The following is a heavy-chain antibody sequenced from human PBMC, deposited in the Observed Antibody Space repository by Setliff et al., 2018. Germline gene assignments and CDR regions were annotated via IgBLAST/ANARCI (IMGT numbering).Heavy chain of an antibody. J-gene: IGHJ6*02. Sequence: PSETLSLTCTVSGYSISSGYYWGWVRQPPGKGLEWLGTLSDSGSTYYNPSFKGRVTISEHSSQTQFFLELSPVTAADTAVYYCARHRGYSSPSLEYYYYGLNVLGQGTTVTVSS. CDR1: GYSISSGYY. CDR3: ARHRGYSSPSLEYYYYGLNV. V-gene: IGHV4-38-2*02. CDR2: LSDSGST. D-gene: IGHD3-22*01.